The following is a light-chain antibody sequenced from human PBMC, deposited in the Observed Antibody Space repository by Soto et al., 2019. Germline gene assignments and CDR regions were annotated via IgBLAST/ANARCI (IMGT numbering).Light chain of an antibody. J-gene: IGKJ1*01. CDR2: DAS. CDR1: QTINNR. V-gene: IGKV1-5*01. CDR3: QHYGGLWT. Sequence: DIQMTQSPSTLSASVGDRVTITCRASQTINNRLAWYQRKPGKAPKVLIFDASTLESGVPSRFSASGSGTEYSLTISSLQPDDFATHYCQHYGGLWTFGPGTKVDIK.